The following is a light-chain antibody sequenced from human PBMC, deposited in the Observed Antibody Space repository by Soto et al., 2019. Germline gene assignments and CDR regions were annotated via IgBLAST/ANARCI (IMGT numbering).Light chain of an antibody. CDR1: QDINRW. CDR3: QQYGA. J-gene: IGKJ1*01. CDR2: DAS. Sequence: DIQMTQSPSTLSASVGDRVTITCRASQDINRWLAWYQQKPGKAPKLLIYDASSLENGVPSRFSGGGSGTEFTLTISSLQPDDFATYYCQQYGAFGQGTKVDI. V-gene: IGKV1-5*01.